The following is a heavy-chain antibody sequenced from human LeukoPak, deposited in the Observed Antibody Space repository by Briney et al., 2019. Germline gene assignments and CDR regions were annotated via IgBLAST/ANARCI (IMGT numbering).Heavy chain of an antibody. Sequence: GGSLRLSCAASGFTFSSYAMSWVRQAPGKGLGWDSAISGSGGSTYYADSVKGRFTISRDNSKTTLYLQMNSLRAEDTALYYCAKARRIVVVMGGPRYYFDYWGQGTLVTVSS. CDR2: ISGSGGST. D-gene: IGHD3-22*01. CDR3: AKARRIVVVMGGPRYYFDY. J-gene: IGHJ4*02. CDR1: GFTFSSYA. V-gene: IGHV3-23*01.